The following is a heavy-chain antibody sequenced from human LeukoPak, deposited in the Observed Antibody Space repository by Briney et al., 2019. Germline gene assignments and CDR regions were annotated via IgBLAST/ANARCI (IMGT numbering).Heavy chain of an antibody. D-gene: IGHD2/OR15-2a*01. Sequence: SGPTLVKPAQTLTLTCSFSGFSLRTRGVAVGWIRQPPGKALEWLALIYWDDDKRYSPSLKSRLTITKDTSKNQVVLTMTNMDPVDTATYYCAHRPQTYASMGSYYCDYWGQGTLVTVSS. J-gene: IGHJ4*02. CDR2: IYWDDDK. V-gene: IGHV2-5*02. CDR1: GFSLRTRGVA. CDR3: AHRPQTYASMGSYYCDY.